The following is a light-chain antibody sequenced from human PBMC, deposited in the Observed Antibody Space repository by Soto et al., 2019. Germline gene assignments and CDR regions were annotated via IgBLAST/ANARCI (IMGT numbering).Light chain of an antibody. V-gene: IGLV1-44*01. CDR3: ATWDDILNGPV. J-gene: IGLJ2*01. CDR2: NNY. CDR1: SSNIGTNT. Sequence: QAVVTQPPSASGTPGQTVTISCSGSSSNIGTNTIHWYQQLPGTAPRLLMYNNYERPSVVPDRFSGSKSGTSASLAISGLQVDDEADYYCATWDDILNGPVFGGGTKVTVL.